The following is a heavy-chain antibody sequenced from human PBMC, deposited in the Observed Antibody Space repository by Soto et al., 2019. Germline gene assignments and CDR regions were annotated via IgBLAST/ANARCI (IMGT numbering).Heavy chain of an antibody. CDR1: GFTFSTYG. Sequence: QVQLVESGGGVVQPGRSLRLSCAASGFTFSTYGMHWVRQAPGKGLEWVAVISYDGSNKYYADSVKGRFTISRDNSKNTLDLQMNSLRAEDTAVYYCAKDRSNRITIIVVSEGFDYWGQGTLVTVSS. CDR2: ISYDGSNK. J-gene: IGHJ4*02. CDR3: AKDRSNRITIIVVSEGFDY. D-gene: IGHD3-22*01. V-gene: IGHV3-30*18.